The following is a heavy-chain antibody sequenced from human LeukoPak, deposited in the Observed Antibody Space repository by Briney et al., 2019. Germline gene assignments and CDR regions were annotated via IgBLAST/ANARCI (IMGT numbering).Heavy chain of an antibody. V-gene: IGHV3-7*01. D-gene: IGHD3-3*01. CDR2: IKQDGSEK. Sequence: GGSLRLSCAASGFTFSSYWMSWVRQAPGKGLEWVANIKQDGSEKYYVDSVKGRFTISRDNAKNSLYLQMNSLRAEDTAVYYCARVYDLWSDYSYGMDVWGQGTTVTVSS. CDR1: GFTFSSYW. CDR3: ARVYDLWSDYSYGMDV. J-gene: IGHJ6*02.